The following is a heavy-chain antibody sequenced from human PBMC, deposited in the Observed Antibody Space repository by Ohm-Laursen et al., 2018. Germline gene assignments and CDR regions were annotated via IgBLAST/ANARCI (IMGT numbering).Heavy chain of an antibody. D-gene: IGHD1-14*01. CDR1: GFTFSNYA. Sequence: SLRLSCAAPGFTFSNYAMNWVRQAPGKGLEWVSGISGSGGSTYYADSVKGRFTISRDNSKNTLYLQMNSLRAEDTAVYYCAKVPDAAEYFQRWGQGTPVTVSS. CDR3: AKVPDAAEYFQR. CDR2: ISGSGGST. J-gene: IGHJ1*01. V-gene: IGHV3-23*01.